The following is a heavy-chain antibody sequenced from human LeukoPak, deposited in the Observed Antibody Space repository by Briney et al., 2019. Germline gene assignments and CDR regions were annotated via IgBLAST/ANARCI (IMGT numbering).Heavy chain of an antibody. V-gene: IGHV4-59*01. J-gene: IGHJ4*02. CDR2: IYHSGST. CDR1: GDSISTYY. D-gene: IGHD5-12*01. CDR3: ARGGGYASPIGY. Sequence: SETLSLTCTLSGDSISTYYWSAIRQPPGKGREWIGYIYHSGSTNYNPSLKSRVPILVDTSKHQFSLQLSSVTGADTAVYYCARGGGYASPIGYWGQGALVTVSS.